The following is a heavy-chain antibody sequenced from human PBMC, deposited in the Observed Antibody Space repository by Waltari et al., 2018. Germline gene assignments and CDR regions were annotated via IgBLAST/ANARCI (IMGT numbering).Heavy chain of an antibody. CDR3: ERGVHYYYYYGMDV. Sequence: QVQLVQSGAEVKKPGAEVKVSCKASGYTFTSYDIKWERQATGQWLEWMGLMNPNSGNTGYAQKFQGRVTMTRNTSISTAYMELSSLRSEDTAVYYCERGVHYYYYYGMDVWGQGTTVTVS. D-gene: IGHD6-6*01. CDR1: GYTFTSYD. CDR2: MNPNSGNT. V-gene: IGHV1-8*01. J-gene: IGHJ6*02.